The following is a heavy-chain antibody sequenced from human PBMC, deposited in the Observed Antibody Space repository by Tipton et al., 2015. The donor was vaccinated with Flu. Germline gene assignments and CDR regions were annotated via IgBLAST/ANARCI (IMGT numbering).Heavy chain of an antibody. D-gene: IGHD5-12*01. CDR2: ISYDGDRT. Sequence: RSLRLSCAASGFAFSNYAFHWVRQAPGKGLEWVSLISYDGDRTYHADSVKGRFTISRDNSKNTLDLQMSSLRAEDTAVYYCARGGYRFGRNYQYSPMDVWGQGTTVTVSS. V-gene: IGHV3-30-3*01. J-gene: IGHJ6*02. CDR1: GFAFSNYA. CDR3: ARGGYRFGRNYQYSPMDV.